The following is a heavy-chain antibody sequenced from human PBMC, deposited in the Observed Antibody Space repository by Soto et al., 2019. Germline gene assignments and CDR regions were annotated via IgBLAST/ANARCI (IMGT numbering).Heavy chain of an antibody. CDR3: ASPIDSSGSFDL. CDR1: GGTFSSYT. J-gene: IGHJ2*01. CDR2: IIPILGIA. Sequence: QVQLVQSGAEVKKPGSSMKVSCKASGGTFSSYTISWVRHAPGQGLEWMGRIIPILGIANYAQKFQGRVTITADKSTSTAYMELSSLRSEDTAVYYCASPIDSSGSFDLWGRGTLVTVSS. V-gene: IGHV1-69*02. D-gene: IGHD3-22*01.